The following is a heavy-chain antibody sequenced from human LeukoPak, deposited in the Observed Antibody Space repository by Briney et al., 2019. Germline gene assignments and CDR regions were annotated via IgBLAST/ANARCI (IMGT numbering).Heavy chain of an antibody. Sequence: GGSLRLSCAASGFTFSNYGMHWVRQAPGKGLEGVAIIRSDGSNKYYADSVKGRFTISRDNSKNTLYLQMNSLRAEDTAVYYCARDRDVYSSRWNRNSAYWGQGTLVTVSA. CDR3: ARDRDVYSSRWNRNSAY. J-gene: IGHJ4*02. CDR1: GFTFSNYG. V-gene: IGHV3-33*01. D-gene: IGHD6-13*01. CDR2: IRSDGSNK.